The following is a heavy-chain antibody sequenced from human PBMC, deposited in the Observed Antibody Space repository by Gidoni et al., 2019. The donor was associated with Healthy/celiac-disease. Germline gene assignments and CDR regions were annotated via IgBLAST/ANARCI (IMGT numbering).Heavy chain of an antibody. D-gene: IGHD4-17*01. CDR3: ASVESYGDPNAFDI. Sequence: EVQLVESGGGLVQPGGSLSLSCPAPGFPFSSYSMNWVRQAPGKGLGWVSYISSSSSTIYYADSVKGRFTISRDNAKNSLYLQMNSLRDEDTAVYYCASVESYGDPNAFDIWGQGTMVTVSS. CDR1: GFPFSSYS. V-gene: IGHV3-48*02. CDR2: ISSSSSTI. J-gene: IGHJ3*02.